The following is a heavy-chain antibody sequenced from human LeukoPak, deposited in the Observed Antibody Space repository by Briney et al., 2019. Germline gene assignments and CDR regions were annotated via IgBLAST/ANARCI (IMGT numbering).Heavy chain of an antibody. CDR3: ARGGSYLSAFDI. V-gene: IGHV3-23*01. CDR1: GFTFSSYA. CDR2: ISGSGGST. J-gene: IGHJ3*02. D-gene: IGHD1-26*01. Sequence: RPGGSLRLSCAVSGFTFSSYAMSWVRQAPGKGLEWVSAISGSGGSTYYADSVKGRFTISRDNSKNTLYLQMNSLRAEDTAVYYCARGGSYLSAFDIWGQGTMVTVSS.